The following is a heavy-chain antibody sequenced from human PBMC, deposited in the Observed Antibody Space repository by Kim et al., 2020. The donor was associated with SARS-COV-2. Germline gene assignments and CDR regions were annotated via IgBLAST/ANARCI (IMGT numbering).Heavy chain of an antibody. Sequence: GGSLRLSCAASGFTFSSYAMHWVRQAPGKGLEWVAVIWYDGSNKYYADSVKGRFTISRDNSKNTLYLQMNSLRAEDTAVYYCAKAYDFWSGYYNWFDPWGQGTLVTVSS. CDR3: AKAYDFWSGYYNWFDP. J-gene: IGHJ5*02. CDR1: GFTFSSYA. D-gene: IGHD3-3*01. V-gene: IGHV3-33*06. CDR2: IWYDGSNK.